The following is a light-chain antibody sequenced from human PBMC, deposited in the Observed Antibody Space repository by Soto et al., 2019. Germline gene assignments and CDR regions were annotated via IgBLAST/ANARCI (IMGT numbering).Light chain of an antibody. V-gene: IGLV1-51*01. CDR2: DNN. CDR3: ETWDRSLSAGSYV. J-gene: IGLJ1*01. CDR1: SSNIGNNY. Sequence: QSVLTQPPSVSAAPGQTVTISCSGSSSNIGNNYVSWYQQLPGTAPKLLIYDNNKRPSGIPDLFSGSKSGTSATLGITGLQTGDEADYYCETWDRSLSAGSYVFGTGTKLTVL.